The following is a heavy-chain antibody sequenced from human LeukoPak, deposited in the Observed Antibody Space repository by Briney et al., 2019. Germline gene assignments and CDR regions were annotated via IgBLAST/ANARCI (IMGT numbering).Heavy chain of an antibody. CDR3: AAPSGATMIVPVPPDY. J-gene: IGHJ4*02. CDR1: GFTFSSYS. D-gene: IGHD3-22*01. V-gene: IGHV3-21*01. CDR2: ISSSSSYI. Sequence: PGRSLRLSCAASGFTFSSYSMNWVRQAPGKGLEWVSSISSSSSYIYYADSVKGRFTISRDNAKNSLYLQMNSLRAEDTAVYYCAAPSGATMIVPVPPDYWGQGTLVTVSS.